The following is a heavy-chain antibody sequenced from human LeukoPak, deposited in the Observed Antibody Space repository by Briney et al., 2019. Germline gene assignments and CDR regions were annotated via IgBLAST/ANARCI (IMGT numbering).Heavy chain of an antibody. CDR1: GGSISSYY. CDR2: IYYSGST. CDR3: ARRRAYCGGDCYTFDAFDI. Sequence: SETLSLTCTVSGGSISSYYWSWIRQPPGKGLEWIGYIYYSGSTNYNPSLKSRVTISVDTSKNQFSLKLSSVTAADTAVYYCARRRAYCGGDCYTFDAFDIWGQGTMVTVSS. V-gene: IGHV4-59*08. D-gene: IGHD2-21*01. J-gene: IGHJ3*02.